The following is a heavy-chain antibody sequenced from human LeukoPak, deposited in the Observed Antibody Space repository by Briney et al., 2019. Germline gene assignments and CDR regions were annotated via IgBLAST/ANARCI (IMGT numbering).Heavy chain of an antibody. V-gene: IGHV4-34*01. CDR2: INHSGST. J-gene: IGHJ4*02. CDR1: GGSFSGYY. Sequence: SETLSLTCAVYGGSFSGYYWSWIRQPPGKGLEWIGEINHSGSTNYNPSLKSRVTISVDTSKDQFSLKLSSVTAADTAVYYCARGGAFIVGYYFDYWGQGTLVTVSS. D-gene: IGHD3-16*02. CDR3: ARGGAFIVGYYFDY.